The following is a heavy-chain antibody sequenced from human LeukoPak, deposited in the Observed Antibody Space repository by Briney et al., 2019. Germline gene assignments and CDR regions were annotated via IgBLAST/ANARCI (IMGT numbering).Heavy chain of an antibody. CDR1: GSNFDVYW. J-gene: IGHJ6*02. CDR3: ARGRQYGMDV. Sequence: GGSLRLSCAASGSNFDVYWMHWVRQAPGKGLMWVSHITADGANTRSADSVKGRFTISRGNAGNTLYLQINSLGVEDTAVYYCARGRQYGMDVWGQGTTVTVSS. CDR2: ITADGANT. V-gene: IGHV3-74*01.